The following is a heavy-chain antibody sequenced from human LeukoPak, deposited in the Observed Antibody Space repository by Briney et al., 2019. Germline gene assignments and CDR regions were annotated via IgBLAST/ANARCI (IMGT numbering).Heavy chain of an antibody. D-gene: IGHD3-22*01. CDR1: SGSISSYS. CDR2: IYYTGGT. J-gene: IGHJ4*02. CDR3: ARHRGGYDSSGYYFPNFDY. Sequence: SETLSLTCTVSSGSISSYSWSWIRQPPGKGLERIGYIYYTGGTTYNPSLKSRVTISVDTSKNQFSLKLYSVTAADTAVYYCARHRGGYDSSGYYFPNFDYWGQGTLVTVSS. V-gene: IGHV4-59*08.